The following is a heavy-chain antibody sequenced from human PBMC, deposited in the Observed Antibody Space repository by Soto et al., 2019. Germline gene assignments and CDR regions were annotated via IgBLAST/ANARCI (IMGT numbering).Heavy chain of an antibody. J-gene: IGHJ5*02. CDR1: IYTFTISY. V-gene: IGHV1-46*01. CDR2: INPHGGST. D-gene: IGHD1-26*01. CDR3: ARSYGGNFGIIIEGSNWFAP. Sequence: ASVKLSCNSAIYTFTISYINWLRQAPGQGLEGMGGINPHGGSTAYGRKFEGRVTLTRDTSASTVYMEVSSLTYEDTAMYYCARSYGGNFGIIIEGSNWFAPWGQGTMVTVSS.